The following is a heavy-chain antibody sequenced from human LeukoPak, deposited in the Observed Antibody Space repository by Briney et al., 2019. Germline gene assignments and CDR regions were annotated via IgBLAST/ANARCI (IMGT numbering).Heavy chain of an antibody. CDR3: ARDHGSSGWYETVDY. D-gene: IGHD6-19*01. J-gene: IGHJ4*02. CDR1: GFTFSTYA. Sequence: GGSLRPSCAASGFTFSTYAMHWVRQAPGKGLEWVAVISYDGSNKYYADSVKGRFTISRDNSKNTLYLQMNSLRAEDTAVYYCARDHGSSGWYETVDYWGQGTLVTVSS. V-gene: IGHV3-30-3*01. CDR2: ISYDGSNK.